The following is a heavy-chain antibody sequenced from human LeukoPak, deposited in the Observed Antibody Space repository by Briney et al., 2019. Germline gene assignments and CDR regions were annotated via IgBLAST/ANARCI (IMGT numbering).Heavy chain of an antibody. CDR2: INPYSGDT. Sequence: ASVKVSCQASGYTFTGYYIHWVRQAPGQGLEWMGWINPYSGDTNSAQQFQARVTMTRDTSIRTAYMELSRLRSDDTAVYFCAREFPGYDYVWGSYPDYWGQGTLVTVSS. D-gene: IGHD3-16*02. CDR1: GYTFTGYY. V-gene: IGHV1-2*02. CDR3: AREFPGYDYVWGSYPDY. J-gene: IGHJ4*02.